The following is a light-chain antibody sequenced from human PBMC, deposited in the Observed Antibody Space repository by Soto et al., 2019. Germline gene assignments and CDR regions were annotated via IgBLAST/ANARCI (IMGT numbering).Light chain of an antibody. CDR1: SSDVGGYNY. V-gene: IGLV2-8*01. J-gene: IGLJ1*01. CDR3: QSYDSTLSDRYV. Sequence: QSVLTQPPSASGSPGQSVAISCTGTSSDVGGYNYVSWYQQHPGKAPKLMIYEVNKRPSGVPDRFSGSKSGTSASLAITGLQAEDEGDYYCQSYDSTLSDRYVFGNGTKVTVL. CDR2: EVN.